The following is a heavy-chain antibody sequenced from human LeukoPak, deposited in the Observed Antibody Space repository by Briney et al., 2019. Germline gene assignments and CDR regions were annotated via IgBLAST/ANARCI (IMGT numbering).Heavy chain of an antibody. Sequence: PGGSLRLSCAASGFTFSNYGMHWVRQAPGKGLEWVAFIRYVGSNKYYADSVKGRFTISRDNSKNTLYLQMNSLRAEDTAVYYCTIFDFDNWGQGTLVTVSS. CDR3: TIFDFDN. V-gene: IGHV3-30*02. CDR2: IRYVGSNK. CDR1: GFTFSNYG. J-gene: IGHJ4*02. D-gene: IGHD3-3*01.